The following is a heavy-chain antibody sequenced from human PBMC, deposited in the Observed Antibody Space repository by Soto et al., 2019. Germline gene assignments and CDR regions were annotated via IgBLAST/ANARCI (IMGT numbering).Heavy chain of an antibody. D-gene: IGHD1-26*01. CDR2: IIPIFGTA. J-gene: IGHJ4*02. CDR1: GRTFSSYA. Sequence: SVKVSCKASGRTFSSYAISWVRQAPGQGHEWMGGIIPIFGTANYAQKFQGRVTITADESTSTAYMELSSLRSEDTAVYYCARELECGSYRSYWGQGTLVTVSS. V-gene: IGHV1-69*13. CDR3: ARELECGSYRSY.